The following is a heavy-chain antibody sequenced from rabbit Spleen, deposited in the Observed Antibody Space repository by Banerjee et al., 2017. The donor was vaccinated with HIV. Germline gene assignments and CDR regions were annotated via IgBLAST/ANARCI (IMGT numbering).Heavy chain of an antibody. D-gene: IGHD8-1*01. Sequence: QLEESGGGLVQPGGSLTLSCKASGFDFSSYYMTWVRQAPGKGLEWTGYIDPVFGNTYYASWVNGRFTISSDNAQNTVFLQMTSLTAADTATYFCARDGAGGSYFALWGPGTLVTVS. CDR2: IDPVFGNT. CDR3: ARDGAGGSYFAL. CDR1: GFDFSSYY. J-gene: IGHJ6*01. V-gene: IGHV1S7*01.